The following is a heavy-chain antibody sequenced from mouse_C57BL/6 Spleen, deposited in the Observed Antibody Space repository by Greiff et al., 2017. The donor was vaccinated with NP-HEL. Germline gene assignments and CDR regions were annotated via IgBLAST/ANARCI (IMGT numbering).Heavy chain of an antibody. D-gene: IGHD2-4*01. CDR3: ARSDDYDFDY. CDR1: GYTFTSYT. CDR2: INPCSGYT. V-gene: IGHV1-4*01. Sequence: QVQLQQSGAELVRPGASVKMSCKASGYTFTSYTMHWVKQRPGQGLEWIGYINPCSGYTKYNQKFKGKATLTADKSSSTAYMQLSSLTSEDSAVYYCARSDDYDFDYWGQGTTLTVSS. J-gene: IGHJ2*01.